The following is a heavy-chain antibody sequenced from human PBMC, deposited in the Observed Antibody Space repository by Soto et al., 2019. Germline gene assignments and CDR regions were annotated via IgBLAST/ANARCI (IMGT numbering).Heavy chain of an antibody. J-gene: IGHJ6*01. Sequence: GASVKVSCKASGYTFTSYGTSWVRQAPGQGLEWMGWISAYNGNTNYAQKLQGRVTMTTDTSTSTAYMELRGLRSDDTAVYYCARVRGLYYYYGMDVWGQGTTVTVSS. CDR2: ISAYNGNT. V-gene: IGHV1-18*04. CDR1: GYTFTSYG. D-gene: IGHD3-10*01. CDR3: ARVRGLYYYYGMDV.